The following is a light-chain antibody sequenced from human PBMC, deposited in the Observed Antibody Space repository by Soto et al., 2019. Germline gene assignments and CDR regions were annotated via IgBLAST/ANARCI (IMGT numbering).Light chain of an antibody. CDR1: QGIRNF. Sequence: DIQMTQSPTSLSASVGDRVTITCRASQGIRNFVAWYQQKPGKAPKLLIYAASTLQSGVPSRFSGSGSGTDFTLTINSLPPEDVATYSGQQYSSVPVFGPGTKVEIK. J-gene: IGKJ3*01. CDR3: QQYSSVPV. CDR2: AAS. V-gene: IGKV1-27*01.